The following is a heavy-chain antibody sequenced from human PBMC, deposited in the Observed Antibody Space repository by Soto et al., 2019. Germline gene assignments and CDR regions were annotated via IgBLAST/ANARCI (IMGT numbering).Heavy chain of an antibody. D-gene: IGHD3-10*01. V-gene: IGHV3-21*01. CDR1: GFTFRTYT. J-gene: IGHJ6*02. Sequence: EVQLVESGGGLVKPGGSLRLSCISSGFTFRTYTMNWVRQAPGKGLEWVSGIRGFSPYTFYAESVKGRFTISRDNAKXXXXXXXNSLRAEDTAVYYCARDRGYDAHDYYYNAMDVWGQGTTVTVSS. CDR2: IRGFSPYT. CDR3: ARDRGYDAHDYYYNAMDV.